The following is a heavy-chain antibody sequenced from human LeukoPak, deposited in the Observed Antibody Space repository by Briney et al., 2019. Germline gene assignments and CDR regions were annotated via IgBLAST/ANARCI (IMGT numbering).Heavy chain of an antibody. Sequence: GGALRLSCAASGFTFSSYAMSWVRQAPGKGVEWVSAISGSGGSTYYADSVKGRFTISRDNSKNTLYLQMNSLRAEDTAVYYCAKPMRSLTTVTTPALFGYWGQGTLVTVSS. CDR3: AKPMRSLTTVTTPALFGY. J-gene: IGHJ4*02. D-gene: IGHD4-17*01. CDR1: GFTFSSYA. CDR2: ISGSGGST. V-gene: IGHV3-23*01.